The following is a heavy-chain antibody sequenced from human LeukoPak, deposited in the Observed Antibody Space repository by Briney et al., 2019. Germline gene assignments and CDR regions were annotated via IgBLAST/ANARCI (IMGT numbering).Heavy chain of an antibody. CDR2: INPSGGST. D-gene: IGHD6-13*01. V-gene: IGHV1-46*01. Sequence: ASVKVSCKASGYTFTSYYMHWVRQAPGQGLEWMGIINPSGGSTSYAQKFQGRVTMTRDTSTSTVYMELSSLRSEDTAVYYCAWEQQLAREVGHYYYGMDVWGQGTTVTVSS. J-gene: IGHJ6*02. CDR1: GYTFTSYY. CDR3: AWEQQLAREVGHYYYGMDV.